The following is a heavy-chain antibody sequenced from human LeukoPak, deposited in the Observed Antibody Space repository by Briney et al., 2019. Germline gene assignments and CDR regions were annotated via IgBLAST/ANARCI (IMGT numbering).Heavy chain of an antibody. D-gene: IGHD4-17*01. CDR2: ISSNGGSI. CDR1: GFTFSSYA. J-gene: IGHJ4*02. CDR3: VKGSGTNGDYVFLPLDY. Sequence: QTGGSLRLSCSASGFTFSSYAMHWVRQAPGKGLEYVSAISSNGGSIYYADSVKGRFTISRDNSKNTLYLQMSSLRAEDTAVYYCVKGSGTNGDYVFLPLDYWGQGTLVTVSS. V-gene: IGHV3-64D*06.